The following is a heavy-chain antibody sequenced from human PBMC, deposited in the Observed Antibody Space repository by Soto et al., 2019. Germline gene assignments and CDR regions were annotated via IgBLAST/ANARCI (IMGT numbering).Heavy chain of an antibody. CDR2: INHSGST. CDR1: GGSFSGYY. D-gene: IGHD1-26*01. CDR3: AAPRELHKGHYFDY. V-gene: IGHV4-34*01. J-gene: IGHJ4*02. Sequence: QVQLQQWGAGLLKPSETLSLTCAVYGGSFSGYYWSWIRQPPGKGLEWIGEINHSGSTNYNPSLKSRVTISVDTSKNQFFLKLSSVTAADTAVYYCAAPRELHKGHYFDYWGQGTLVTVSS.